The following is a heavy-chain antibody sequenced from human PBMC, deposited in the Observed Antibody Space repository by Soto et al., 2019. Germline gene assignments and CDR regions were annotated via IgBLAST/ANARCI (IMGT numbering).Heavy chain of an antibody. D-gene: IGHD4-17*01. CDR2: IYYSGST. J-gene: IGHJ4*02. Sequence: SETLSLTCTVSGGSISSYYWSWIRQPPGKGLEWIGYIYYSGSTNYNPSLKSRVTISVDTSMNQFSLKLSSVTAADTAVYCCARHPRDYGDYAYFDYWGQGTLVTVSS. CDR1: GGSISSYY. V-gene: IGHV4-59*08. CDR3: ARHPRDYGDYAYFDY.